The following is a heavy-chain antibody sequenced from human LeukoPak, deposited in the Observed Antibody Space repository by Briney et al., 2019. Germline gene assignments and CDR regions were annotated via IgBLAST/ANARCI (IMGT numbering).Heavy chain of an antibody. CDR1: GGSISSYY. Sequence: ASETLSLTCTVSGGSISSYYWSWIRQPPGKGLEWIGYIYYSGSTNYNPSLKSRVTISVDTSKSQFSLKLSSVTAADTAVYYCARGRDYYDSSGPEDYWGQGTLVTVSS. D-gene: IGHD3-22*01. CDR3: ARGRDYYDSSGPEDY. V-gene: IGHV4-59*12. CDR2: IYYSGST. J-gene: IGHJ4*02.